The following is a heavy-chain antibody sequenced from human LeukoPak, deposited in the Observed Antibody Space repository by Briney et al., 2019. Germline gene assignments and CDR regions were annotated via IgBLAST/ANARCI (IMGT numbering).Heavy chain of an antibody. CDR3: ARGRVYSSIRRGDCFRT. J-gene: IGHJ5*02. V-gene: IGHV4-34*01. Sequence: SETLSLTCAVYGGSFSGYYWSWIRQPPGKGLEWIGEINHSGSTNYNPSLKSRVTISVDTSKNQFSLKLSSVTAADTAVYYCARGRVYSSIRRGDCFRTWGQGTLVTVSS. CDR1: GGSFSGYY. CDR2: INHSGST. D-gene: IGHD2-21*02.